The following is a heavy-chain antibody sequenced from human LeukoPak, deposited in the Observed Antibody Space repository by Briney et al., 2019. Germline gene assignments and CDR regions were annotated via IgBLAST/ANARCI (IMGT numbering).Heavy chain of an antibody. V-gene: IGHV3-74*01. D-gene: IGHD2-15*01. CDR1: GFTFSSHC. J-gene: IGHJ4*02. CDR3: TRDLGHCTGGTCFPSGPADY. CDR2: IDGDGSNT. Sequence: GGSLRLSCAASGFTFSSHCMHWVRQAPGKGLVWVSLIDGDGSNTNYADSVKGRFVISRDNAKNTLFLQMSSLRADDTGVYYCTRDLGHCTGGTCFPSGPADYWGQGPLVTVSS.